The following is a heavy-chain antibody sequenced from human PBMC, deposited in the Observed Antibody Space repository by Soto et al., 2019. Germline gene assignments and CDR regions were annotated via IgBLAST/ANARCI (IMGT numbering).Heavy chain of an antibody. J-gene: IGHJ4*02. Sequence: GGSLRLSCAASGFTFSSYSMNWVRQAPGKGLEWVSSISSSSYIYYADSVKGRFTISRDNAKNSLYLQMNSLRAEDTAVYYCARALDFYGSGSYYFDYWGQGTLVTVSS. CDR3: ARALDFYGSGSYYFDY. V-gene: IGHV3-21*01. D-gene: IGHD3-10*01. CDR1: GFTFSSYS. CDR2: ISSSSYI.